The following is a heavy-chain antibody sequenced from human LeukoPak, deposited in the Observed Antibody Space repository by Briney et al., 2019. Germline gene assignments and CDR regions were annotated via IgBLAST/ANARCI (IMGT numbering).Heavy chain of an antibody. CDR1: GGSVSGYY. CDR2: IVHSGNT. Sequence: KPSETLSLTCAVYGGSVSGYYWSWIRQPPGKGLEWIGEIVHSGNTKYNPSLKSRVTISVDTSKNQFSLNLTSVTAADTAVYYCARSGSSTWYKGAFDLWGQGTMVTVAS. V-gene: IGHV4-34*12. CDR3: ARSGSSTWYKGAFDL. D-gene: IGHD6-13*01. J-gene: IGHJ3*01.